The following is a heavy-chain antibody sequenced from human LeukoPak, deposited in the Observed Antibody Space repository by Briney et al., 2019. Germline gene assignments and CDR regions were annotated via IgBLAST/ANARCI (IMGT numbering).Heavy chain of an antibody. V-gene: IGHV4-39*07. D-gene: IGHD5-12*01. CDR3: ARVNEAYEYDY. CDR2: IYYTGTT. J-gene: IGHJ4*02. Sequence: PSETLSLTCTVSGGSISTSTYYWAWIRQPPGKGLEWIGSIYYTGTTYYSPSLKSRVTILLDTSKNQFSLKLSSVTAADTAVYYCARVNEAYEYDYWGQGTLVTVSS. CDR1: GGSISTSTYY.